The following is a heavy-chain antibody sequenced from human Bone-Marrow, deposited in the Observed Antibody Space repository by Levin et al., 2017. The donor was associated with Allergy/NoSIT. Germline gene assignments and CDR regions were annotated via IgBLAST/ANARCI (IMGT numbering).Heavy chain of an antibody. CDR1: GGSISSTGYS. V-gene: IGHV4-30-2*01. J-gene: IGHJ5*02. CDR2: IYYSGST. Sequence: PSETLSLTCAVSGGSISSTGYSWSWIRQAPGKALEWIGYIYYSGSTSYNPSLRSRVSISMDKSNNQFSLRLTSVTAADTALYYCARQTGQFDPWGQGTLVTVSS. CDR3: ARQTGQFDP.